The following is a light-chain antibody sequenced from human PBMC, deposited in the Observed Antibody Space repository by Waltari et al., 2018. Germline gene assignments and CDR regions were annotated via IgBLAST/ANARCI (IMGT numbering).Light chain of an antibody. V-gene: IGKV3-20*01. J-gene: IGKJ1*01. CDR2: HAS. CDR3: QKYESLPAT. Sequence: CRAHQWSGRYLGWYQQRPGQAPKFLMHHASSRATGIPDRFSGSGSGTDFSRTISRLDPEDFAVYYCQKYESLPATFGQGTKVEIK. CDR1: QWSGRY.